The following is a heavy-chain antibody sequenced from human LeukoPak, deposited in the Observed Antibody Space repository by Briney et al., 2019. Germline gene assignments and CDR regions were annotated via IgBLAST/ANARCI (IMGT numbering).Heavy chain of an antibody. CDR3: AREVPHSSGYYGSFYYSMDV. D-gene: IGHD3-22*01. Sequence: PSETLSLTCTVSGGSISSGNYYWSWIRQPPGKGLEWIGYIYYSGTTYYNPSLKSRVTISVDTSENQFSLRLSSVTAADTAVYYCAREVPHSSGYYGSFYYSMDVWGQGTTVTVSS. CDR2: IYYSGTT. V-gene: IGHV4-30-4*01. CDR1: GGSISSGNYY. J-gene: IGHJ6*02.